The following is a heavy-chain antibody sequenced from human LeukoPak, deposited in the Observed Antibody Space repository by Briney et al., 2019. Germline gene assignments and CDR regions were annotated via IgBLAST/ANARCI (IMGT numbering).Heavy chain of an antibody. J-gene: IGHJ5*02. CDR3: ARAFYDFWSGSIDGYFDP. CDR1: GGSISSGDYY. D-gene: IGHD3-3*01. V-gene: IGHV4-30-4*01. Sequence: PSETLSLTCTVSGGSISSGDYYWGWIRQPSGKGLEWIGYFYYSGSTYYNPSLKSRVTISVDTSKNQFSLKLTSVTAADTAVYYCARAFYDFWSGSIDGYFDPWGQGTLVTVSS. CDR2: FYYSGST.